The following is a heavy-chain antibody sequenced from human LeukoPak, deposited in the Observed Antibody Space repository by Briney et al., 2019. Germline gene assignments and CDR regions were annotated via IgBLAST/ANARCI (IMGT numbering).Heavy chain of an antibody. D-gene: IGHD6-13*01. CDR2: IWFDGSIK. CDR3: ASAAGPFDN. Sequence: GGSLRLSCPASGLTFSSYGMHWVRQAPGKGLEWVAVIWFDGSIKYYADSVKGRFTISRDNSINTLYLQMNSLRAEDTAVYYCASAAGPFDNWGQGTLVTVSS. J-gene: IGHJ4*02. V-gene: IGHV3-33*01. CDR1: GLTFSSYG.